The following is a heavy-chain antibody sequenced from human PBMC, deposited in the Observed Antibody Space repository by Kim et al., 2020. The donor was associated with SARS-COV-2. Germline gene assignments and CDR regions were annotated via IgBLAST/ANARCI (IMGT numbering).Heavy chain of an antibody. D-gene: IGHD3-3*01. J-gene: IGHJ5*02. CDR2: IKQDGSEK. CDR1: GFTFGTYW. Sequence: GGSLRLSCAASGFTFGTYWMSWVRQAPGKGLEWVANIKQDGSEKYYVDSVKGRFTISRDNAKNSLYLQMNSLRAEDTAVYYCATQRDYGLWSGFSCFDPWGQGTLVTVSS. V-gene: IGHV3-7*01. CDR3: ATQRDYGLWSGFSCFDP.